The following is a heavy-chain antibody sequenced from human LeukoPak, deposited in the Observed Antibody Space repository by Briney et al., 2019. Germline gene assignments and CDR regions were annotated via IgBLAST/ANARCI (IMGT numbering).Heavy chain of an antibody. J-gene: IGHJ4*02. CDR2: MKSKGGGGTT. V-gene: IGHV3-15*01. D-gene: IGHD3-16*01. CDR1: GILFSDAW. Sequence: GGSLRLSCAVSGILFSDAWMSWVRQASGQGLEWVGRMKSKGGGGTTDYAAPVKGRFTTSRDDSRNTLYLQMDSLRIEDTAVYYCTWMTTFFTVDFWGQGTRVTASS. CDR3: TWMTTFFTVDF.